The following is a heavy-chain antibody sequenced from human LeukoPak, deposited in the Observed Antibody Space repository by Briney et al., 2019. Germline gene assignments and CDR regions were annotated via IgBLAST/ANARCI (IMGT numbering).Heavy chain of an antibody. J-gene: IGHJ4*02. D-gene: IGHD6-13*01. Sequence: GGSLRLSCAASGFTLSSYWMHWVRQAPGKGLVWVSRINSDGSSTSYADSVKGRFTISRDNAKNTLYLQMNSLRAEDTAVYYCARAWYSSSWYIDYWGQGTLVTVSS. CDR2: INSDGSST. CDR1: GFTLSSYW. V-gene: IGHV3-74*01. CDR3: ARAWYSSSWYIDY.